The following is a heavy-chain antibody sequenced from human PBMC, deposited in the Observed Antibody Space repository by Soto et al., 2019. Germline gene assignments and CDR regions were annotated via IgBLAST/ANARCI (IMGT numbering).Heavy chain of an antibody. J-gene: IGHJ5*02. CDR3: ARETVGVAATRWFDP. D-gene: IGHD2-15*01. CDR2: IFYSGST. CDR1: GGSINTNDYY. Sequence: SETLSLTCTVSGGSINTNDYYWTWIRQSPGKGLEWLGYIFYSGSTSYNPSLQSRVAISLDTSTSQFTLKLTSVTAADTAVYYCARETVGVAATRWFDPWGQGALVTVSS. V-gene: IGHV4-30-4*01.